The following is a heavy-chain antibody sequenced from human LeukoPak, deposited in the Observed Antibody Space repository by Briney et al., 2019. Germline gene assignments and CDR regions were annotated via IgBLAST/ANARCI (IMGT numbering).Heavy chain of an antibody. Sequence: GESLKISCKGSGYSFTSYWIGWVRQMPGKGLEWMGIIYPGDSDTRYSPPFQGQVTISADKSISTAYLQWSSLKASDTAMYYCARQGTSSGYYSNYYYYYGMDVWGQGTTVTVSS. D-gene: IGHD3-22*01. CDR1: GYSFTSYW. CDR3: ARQGTSSGYYSNYYYYYGMDV. V-gene: IGHV5-51*01. J-gene: IGHJ6*02. CDR2: IYPGDSDT.